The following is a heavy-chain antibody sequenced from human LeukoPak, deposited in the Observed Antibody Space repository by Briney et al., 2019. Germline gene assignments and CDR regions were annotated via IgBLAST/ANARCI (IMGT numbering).Heavy chain of an antibody. Sequence: SETLSLTCTVSGGSISSDGYYWSWIRQHPGKGLEWIGYIYYSGSTYYNPSLKSRVTISVDTSKNQFSLKLSSVTAADTAVYYCARAAEDGYNYDAFDIWGQGTMVTVSS. CDR1: GGSISSDGYY. V-gene: IGHV4-31*03. D-gene: IGHD5-24*01. J-gene: IGHJ3*02. CDR3: ARAAEDGYNYDAFDI. CDR2: IYYSGST.